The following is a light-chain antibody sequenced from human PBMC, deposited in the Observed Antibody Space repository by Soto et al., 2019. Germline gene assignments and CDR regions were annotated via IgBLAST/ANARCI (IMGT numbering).Light chain of an antibody. V-gene: IGKV1-5*01. CDR2: DAS. J-gene: IGKJ1*01. CDR3: QQYTSYSWT. CDR1: QSVFNW. Sequence: DIPLTQSPSTLSASVGDRVTITCRASQSVFNWLAWYQQKPGKAPRLLIYDASILESGVPSRFSGSGSATEFTLAISSLQPDDFATYYCQQYTSYSWTFGQGTRVDMK.